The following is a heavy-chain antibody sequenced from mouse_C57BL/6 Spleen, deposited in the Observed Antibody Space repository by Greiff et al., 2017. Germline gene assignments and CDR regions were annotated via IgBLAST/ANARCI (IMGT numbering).Heavy chain of an antibody. V-gene: IGHV1-4*01. CDR1: GYTFTSYT. J-gene: IGHJ3*01. CDR2: INPRSGYT. D-gene: IGHD1-1*01. CDR3: ARARFYYGSSSGFAY. Sequence: VQLQQSGAELARPGASVKMSCKASGYTFTSYTMHWVKQRPGQGLEWIGYINPRSGYTKYNQKFKDKATLTADKSSSTAYMQLSSLTAEDSAVDYCARARFYYGSSSGFAYWGQGTLVTVSA.